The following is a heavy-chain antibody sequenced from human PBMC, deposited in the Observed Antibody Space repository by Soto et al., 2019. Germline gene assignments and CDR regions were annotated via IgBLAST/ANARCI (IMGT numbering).Heavy chain of an antibody. J-gene: IGHJ5*02. D-gene: IGHD1-26*01. CDR1: GFTFRNHG. CDR2: IGYDGSEK. Sequence: QVPLVESGGGVLQPGRSLRLSCEGSGFTFRNHGRHWVRQAPGKGLEWLAVIGYDGSEKYYADSVRGRFFVSRDNAKNTLYLQMNSLTVEDPALYYCARWSDKKVVDPWGQGTAVTVSS. CDR3: ARWSDKKVVDP. V-gene: IGHV3-33*01.